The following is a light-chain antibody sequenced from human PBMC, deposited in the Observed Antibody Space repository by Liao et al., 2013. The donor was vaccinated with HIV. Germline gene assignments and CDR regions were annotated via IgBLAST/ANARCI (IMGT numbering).Light chain of an antibody. Sequence: SYELTQPPSVSVAPGKTTRITCGGNNIGNNRVHWYQQKAGQAPVLVIYYDSDRPSGIPERLSGSNSGNTATLTISRVEAGDEADYYCQAWDSSTVVFGGGTKLTVL. CDR2: YDS. CDR3: QAWDSSTVV. J-gene: IGLJ2*01. V-gene: IGLV3-21*01. CDR1: NIGNNR.